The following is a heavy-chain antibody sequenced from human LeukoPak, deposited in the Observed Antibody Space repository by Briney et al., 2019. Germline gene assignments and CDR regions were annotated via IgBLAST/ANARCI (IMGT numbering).Heavy chain of an antibody. J-gene: IGHJ4*02. D-gene: IGHD7-27*01. CDR1: GFTFSTYS. V-gene: IGHV3-21*01. Sequence: GGSLRLSCAASGFTFSTYSMNWVRQAPGKGLEWVSSISSSSYIYFADSVKGRFTISRDNAKNSLYLQMNSLRAEDTAVYYCARDRLSVSGDDYWGQGTLVTVSS. CDR2: ISSSSYI. CDR3: ARDRLSVSGDDY.